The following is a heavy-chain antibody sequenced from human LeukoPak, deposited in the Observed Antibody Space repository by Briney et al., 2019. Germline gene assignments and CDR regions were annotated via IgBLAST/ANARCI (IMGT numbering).Heavy chain of an antibody. CDR1: GDSVTSYY. CDR2: VSSDGTT. J-gene: IGHJ4*02. CDR3: ARLDCTGGGCYNH. D-gene: IGHD2-8*02. V-gene: IGHV4-59*08. Sequence: PSETLSLTCSVSGDSVTSYYWSWIRQPPGKGLEWIGYVSSDGTTNYTPSLRSRVIMSVDTAKNHISLSLTSLTAADTAIYYCARLDCTGGGCYNHWGRGTLVTVSS.